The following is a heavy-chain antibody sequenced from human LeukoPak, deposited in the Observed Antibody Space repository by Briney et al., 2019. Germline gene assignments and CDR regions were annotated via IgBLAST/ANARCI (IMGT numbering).Heavy chain of an antibody. D-gene: IGHD3-22*01. J-gene: IGHJ4*02. CDR1: GFTFGDHY. CDR2: SRNKANSYTT. Sequence: PGGSLRLSCAASGFTFGDHYIDWVRQAPGKGLEWVGRSRNKANSYTTEYAASVKGRFAISRDDATNSVFLQMNSLKTEDTAVYYCVRVKYSSGSFAFDYWGQGAPVTVSS. CDR3: VRVKYSSGSFAFDY. V-gene: IGHV3-72*01.